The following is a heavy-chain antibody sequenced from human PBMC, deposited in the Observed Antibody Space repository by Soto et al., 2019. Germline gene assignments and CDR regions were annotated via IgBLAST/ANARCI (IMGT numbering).Heavy chain of an antibody. V-gene: IGHV3-23*01. Sequence: GGPLRLSCAPSGFTISGSAMTWVRQAAGKGLEWVSTISGSGGNTYYADSVKGRFTVSRDNSKDTLYLQLNSLKSEDTGVYSCVTVLPHANSWFDYWGQGTPVTVSS. D-gene: IGHD2-2*01. CDR2: ISGSGGNT. J-gene: IGHJ4*02. CDR3: VTVLPHANSWFDY. CDR1: GFTISGSA.